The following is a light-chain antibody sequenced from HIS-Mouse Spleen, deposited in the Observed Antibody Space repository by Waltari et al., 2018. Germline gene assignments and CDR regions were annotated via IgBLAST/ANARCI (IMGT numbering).Light chain of an antibody. CDR1: ALPTKY. J-gene: IGLJ2*01. CDR3: YSTDSSGNHRV. CDR2: EDS. V-gene: IGLV3-10*01. Sequence: SYELTQPPSVSVSPGQTARITCSGDALPTKYAYWYHQKSGQAPVRVIYEDSKRPSGIPERFSGSSSGTMATLTISGAQVEDEADYYCYSTDSSGNHRVFGGGTKLTVL.